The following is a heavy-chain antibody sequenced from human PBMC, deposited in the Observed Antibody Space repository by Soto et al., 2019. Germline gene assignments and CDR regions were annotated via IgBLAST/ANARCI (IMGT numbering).Heavy chain of an antibody. CDR1: GYTFTSYG. CDR2: INAGNGNT. D-gene: IGHD3-10*01. Sequence: ASVKVSCKASGYTFTSYGISWVRQAPGQGLEWMGWINAGNGNTKYSQKFQGRVTITRDTSASTAYMELSSLRSEDTAVYYCARTFGELLSYYYYGMDVWGQGTTVTVSS. CDR3: ARTFGELLSYYYYGMDV. V-gene: IGHV1-3*01. J-gene: IGHJ6*02.